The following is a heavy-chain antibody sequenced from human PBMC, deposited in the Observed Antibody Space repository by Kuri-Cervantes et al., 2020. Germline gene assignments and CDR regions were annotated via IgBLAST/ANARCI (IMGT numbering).Heavy chain of an antibody. D-gene: IGHD3-10*01. CDR2: ISAYNGNT. CDR1: GYTFTSYG. J-gene: IGHJ4*02. CDR3: ATITMVQGVIILFDY. V-gene: IGHV1-18*01. Sequence: ASVKVSCKASGYTFTSYGISWVRQAPGQGLEWMGWISAYNGNTNYAQKLQGRVTMTRDTSASTAYMELSSLRSEDTAVYYCATITMVQGVIILFDYWGQGTLVTVSS.